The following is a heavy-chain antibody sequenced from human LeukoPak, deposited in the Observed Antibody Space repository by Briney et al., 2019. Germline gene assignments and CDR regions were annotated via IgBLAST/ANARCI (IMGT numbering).Heavy chain of an antibody. CDR3: ARRVIIATLDY. D-gene: IGHD3-10*01. J-gene: IGHJ4*02. V-gene: IGHV4-39*01. CDR1: GGSISSSSYY. Sequence: PSETLSLTCTVSGGSISSSSYYWGWIRQPPGKGLEWIGSIYYSGTTFYNPSLKSRVTISVDPSKNQFSLRLSSVTAADTAVYYCARRVIIATLDYWGQGTLVTVSS. CDR2: IYYSGTT.